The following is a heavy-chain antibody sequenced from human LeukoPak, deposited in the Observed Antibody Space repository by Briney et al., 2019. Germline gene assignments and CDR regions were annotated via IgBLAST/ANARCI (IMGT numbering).Heavy chain of an antibody. V-gene: IGHV4-39*07. D-gene: IGHD2-2*02. J-gene: IGHJ5*02. Sequence: SETLSLTCTVSGSSISSSSYYWGWIRQPPGKGLEWIGSIYYSGSTYYNPSLKSRVTISVDTSKNQFSLKLSSMTAADTAVYYCARDRYCSSTSCYSSPRWFDPWGQGTLVTVSS. CDR1: GSSISSSSYY. CDR2: IYYSGST. CDR3: ARDRYCSSTSCYSSPRWFDP.